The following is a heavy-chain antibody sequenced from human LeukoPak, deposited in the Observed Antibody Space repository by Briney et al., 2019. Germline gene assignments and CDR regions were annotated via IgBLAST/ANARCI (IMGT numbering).Heavy chain of an antibody. CDR3: ARDRDYAFDS. Sequence: PGGSLRLSCAASGFTFSIYSMNWVRQAPGMGLGWVSYIGGTHSNIYYADSVKGRFTISRDDAKNSLYLQMNSLRDEDTAVYYCARDRDYAFDSWGQGTLVTVSS. J-gene: IGHJ4*02. D-gene: IGHD4-17*01. CDR2: IGGTHSNI. V-gene: IGHV3-48*02. CDR1: GFTFSIYS.